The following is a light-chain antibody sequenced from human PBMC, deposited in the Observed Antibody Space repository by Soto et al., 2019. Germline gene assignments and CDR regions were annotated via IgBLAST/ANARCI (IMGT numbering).Light chain of an antibody. CDR1: RSISTY. J-gene: IGKJ4*01. CDR3: QQFSSYPLT. V-gene: IGKV3-11*01. Sequence: ETVLTQSPATLSLSPGERATLSCRAGRSISTYLAWYQQKPGQAPRLLIYEALNRATGIPARFSGSGSGTDFTLTISRLEPEDFAVYYCQQFSSYPLTFGGGTKV. CDR2: EAL.